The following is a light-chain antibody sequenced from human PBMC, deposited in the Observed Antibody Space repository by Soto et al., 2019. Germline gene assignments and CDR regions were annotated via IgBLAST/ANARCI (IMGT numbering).Light chain of an antibody. J-gene: IGLJ3*02. CDR1: SSDVGAYNY. CDR3: SSYTRSSTWV. V-gene: IGLV2-14*01. Sequence: QSVLTQPASVSGSPGQSITISCTGTSSDVGAYNYVSWHQHHPGKAPKLMIYGVSNRPSGVSNRFSGSKSGNTASLTISGLQGEDEADYYCSSYTRSSTWVFGGGTKLTVL. CDR2: GVS.